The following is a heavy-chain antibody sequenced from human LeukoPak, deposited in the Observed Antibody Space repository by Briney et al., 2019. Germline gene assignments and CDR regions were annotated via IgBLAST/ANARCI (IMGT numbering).Heavy chain of an antibody. D-gene: IGHD1-14*01. V-gene: IGHV4-59*12. J-gene: IGHJ3*02. CDR1: GGSISSYY. CDR2: IYHSGST. Sequence: SETLSLTCTVSGGSISSYYWSWIRQPPGKGLEWIGYIYHSGSTYYNPSLKSRVTISVDRSKNQFSLKLSSVTAADTAVYYCARVPDSLDAFDIWGQGTMVTVSS. CDR3: ARVPDSLDAFDI.